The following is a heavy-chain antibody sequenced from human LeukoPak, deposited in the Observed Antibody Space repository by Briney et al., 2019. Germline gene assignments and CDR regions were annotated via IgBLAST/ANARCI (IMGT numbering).Heavy chain of an antibody. CDR2: IYYSGST. J-gene: IGHJ4*02. D-gene: IGHD1-26*01. V-gene: IGHV4-61*08. Sequence: SETLSLTCTVSGGSVNAYDYYWRCIRQPPGKALEWLGYIYYSGSTTYNPSLKSRVTISVDTSKKQFSLKMFSVTAADTAVFYCARMYSTYWYYFDYGGQGIQVTVPS. CDR1: GGSVNAYDYY. CDR3: ARMYSTYWYYFDY.